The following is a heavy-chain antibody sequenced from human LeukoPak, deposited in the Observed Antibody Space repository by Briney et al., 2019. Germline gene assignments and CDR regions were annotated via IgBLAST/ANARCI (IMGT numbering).Heavy chain of an antibody. CDR3: AKVSRSTPIVYFDY. Sequence: GRSLRLSCAASGFTFDDYAMHWVRQAPGKGLEWVSGISWNSGSIGYADSVKGRFTISRDNAKNSLYLQMNSLRAEDTALYYCAKVSRSTPIVYFDYWGQGTLVTVSS. V-gene: IGHV3-9*01. J-gene: IGHJ4*02. CDR2: ISWNSGSI. D-gene: IGHD2-15*01. CDR1: GFTFDDYA.